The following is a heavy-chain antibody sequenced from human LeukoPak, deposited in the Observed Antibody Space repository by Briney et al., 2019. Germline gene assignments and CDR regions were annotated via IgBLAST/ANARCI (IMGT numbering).Heavy chain of an antibody. CDR2: IDPEDGET. V-gene: IGHV1-69-2*01. J-gene: IGHJ4*02. CDR1: GYTFIDYY. Sequence: ASVKVSCKTSGYTFIDYYIHWVKQAPGKGLEWMGRIDPEDGETVYSEKFRGRITMTSDTSKDTVYMELSSLSSEDTAIYCCAADLLRLVDYWGQGTVVTVSS. CDR3: AADLLRLVDY. D-gene: IGHD2-8*02.